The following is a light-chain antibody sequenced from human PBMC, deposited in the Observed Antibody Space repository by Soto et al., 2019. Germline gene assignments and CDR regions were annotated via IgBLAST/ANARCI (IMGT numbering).Light chain of an antibody. J-gene: IGKJ1*01. V-gene: IGKV1-39*01. CDR3: QQSYTTPWT. CDR1: QSISNY. Sequence: DIQMTQSPSSLSSSVGSRVTITCRASQSISNYLNWYQQKPGKAPKLLIYAASSLQSGVPSRFSGSGSGTDFTLTISGLQPEDFSIYFCQQSYTTPWTFGQGTRVEIK. CDR2: AAS.